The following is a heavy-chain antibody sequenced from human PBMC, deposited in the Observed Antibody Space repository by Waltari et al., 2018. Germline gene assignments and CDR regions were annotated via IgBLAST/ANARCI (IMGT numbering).Heavy chain of an antibody. Sequence: QVQLVQSGAEVKKPGSSVKVSCKASGGTFSSYAISWVRQAPGQGLEWMGGILPIVGTANYAQKFQGVVTITAYESTSTADMELSSLRSEDTAVYYWAGAEYYCSGGSCYSSYFQHGGQGTLVTVSS. CDR1: GGTFSSYA. CDR2: ILPIVGTA. D-gene: IGHD2-15*01. J-gene: IGHJ1*01. CDR3: AGAEYYCSGGSCYSSYFQH. V-gene: IGHV1-69*13.